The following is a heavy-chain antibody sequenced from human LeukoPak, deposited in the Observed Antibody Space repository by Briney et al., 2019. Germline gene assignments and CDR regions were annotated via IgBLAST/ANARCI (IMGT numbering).Heavy chain of an antibody. J-gene: IGHJ2*01. Sequence: SETLSLTCTVSGGSISGHYWSWIRQPPGEGLEWIGYIYYSGSTNYNPSLKSRTTISLDTSKRQFSLKLNSVTAADTAVYYCARDGDYDWYFDLWGRGTLVTVSS. V-gene: IGHV4-59*11. CDR1: GGSISGHY. CDR2: IYYSGST. CDR3: ARDGDYDWYFDL. D-gene: IGHD4-17*01.